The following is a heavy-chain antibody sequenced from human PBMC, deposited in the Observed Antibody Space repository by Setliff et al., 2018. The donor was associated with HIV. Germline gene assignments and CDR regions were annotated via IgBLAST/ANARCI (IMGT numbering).Heavy chain of an antibody. CDR2: IIPISGRT. V-gene: IGHV1-69*13. CDR1: GGTFSSYA. CDR3: ARAYYDSVWGSHRYRFYYFDY. J-gene: IGHJ4*02. Sequence: ASVKVSCKASGGTFSSYAFSWVRRAPGQGLEWMGGIIPISGRTNYAQKFQGRVTITADGSTRTAYMELSSLRSEDTAVYYCARAYYDSVWGSHRYRFYYFDYWGQGSLVTVSS. D-gene: IGHD3-16*02.